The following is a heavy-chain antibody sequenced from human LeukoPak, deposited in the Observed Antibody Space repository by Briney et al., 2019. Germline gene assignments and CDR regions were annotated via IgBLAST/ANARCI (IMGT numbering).Heavy chain of an antibody. Sequence: SETLSLTCSVSGGSISSYYWSWIRQPPGKGLEWIGYIYYSGSTNYNPSLKSRVTISVDTSKNQFSLKLSSVTAADTAVYYCASLRRGRRAPRLYYFDYWGQGTLVTVSS. D-gene: IGHD5-12*01. V-gene: IGHV4-59*08. CDR3: ASLRRGRRAPRLYYFDY. J-gene: IGHJ4*02. CDR1: GGSISSYY. CDR2: IYYSGST.